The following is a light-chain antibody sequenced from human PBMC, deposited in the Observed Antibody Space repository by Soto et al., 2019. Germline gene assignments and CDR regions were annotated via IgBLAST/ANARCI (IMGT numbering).Light chain of an antibody. J-gene: IGLJ3*02. CDR2: EVS. CDR3: SSYAGSNYRWV. CDR1: SSDIGAYNY. V-gene: IGLV2-8*01. Sequence: QSALTQPPSASGSPGQSVTISCTGTSSDIGAYNYVSWYQQHPGKAPKLMIHEVSKRPSGVPDRFSGSKSGNTASLTVSGLHAEDEADYYCSSYAGSNYRWVFGGGTKLTVL.